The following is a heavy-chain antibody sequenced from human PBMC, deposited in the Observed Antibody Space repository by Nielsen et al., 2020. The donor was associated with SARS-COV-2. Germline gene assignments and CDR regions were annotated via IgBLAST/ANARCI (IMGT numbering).Heavy chain of an antibody. CDR2: IYYGGST. V-gene: IGHV4-31*03. CDR3: ARTQVDTAIKPFDY. J-gene: IGHJ4*02. CDR1: GGSISSGGYY. D-gene: IGHD5-18*01. Sequence: SETLSLTCTVSGGSISSGGYYWSWIRQHPGKGLEWIGYIYYGGSTYYNPSLKSRVTISVDTSKNQFSLKLSSVTAADTAVYYCARTQVDTAIKPFDYWGQGTLVTVSS.